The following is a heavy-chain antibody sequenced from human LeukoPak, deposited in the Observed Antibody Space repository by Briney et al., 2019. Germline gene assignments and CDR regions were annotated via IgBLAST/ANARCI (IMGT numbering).Heavy chain of an antibody. CDR3: ARAYYDFWSGLSNWFDP. Sequence: RASVKVSCKASGYTFTGYYMHWVRQAPGQGLEWMGWINPNSGGTNYAQKFQGRVTMTRDTSISTAYMELSRLRSDDTAVYYCARAYYDFWSGLSNWFDPWGQGTLVTVSS. D-gene: IGHD3-3*01. V-gene: IGHV1-2*02. CDR2: INPNSGGT. CDR1: GYTFTGYY. J-gene: IGHJ5*02.